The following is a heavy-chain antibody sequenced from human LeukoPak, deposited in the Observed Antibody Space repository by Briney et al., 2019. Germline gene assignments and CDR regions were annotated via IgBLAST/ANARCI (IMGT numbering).Heavy chain of an antibody. V-gene: IGHV3-53*01. CDR3: ARGAAMDFFDY. J-gene: IGHJ4*02. CDR2: IHSGGST. D-gene: IGHD5-18*01. CDR1: GFTVSSNY. Sequence: SGGSLRLSCAASGFTVSSNYMSWVRQAPGKGLEWVSVIHSGGSTYYADSVKGRFTISRDNSKNTLYLQMNSLRAEDTAVYYCARGAAMDFFDYWGQGTLVTVSS.